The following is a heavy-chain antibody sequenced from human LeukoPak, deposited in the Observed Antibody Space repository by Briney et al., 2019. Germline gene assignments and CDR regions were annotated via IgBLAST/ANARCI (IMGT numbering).Heavy chain of an antibody. V-gene: IGHV4-61*02. Sequence: SQTLSLTCTVSGGSISSGSYYWSWIRQPAGKGLEWIGRIYTSGSTNYNPSLKSRVTISVDTSKNQFSLKLGSVTAADTAVYYCAKDRQQLVGSFDIWGQGTMVTVSS. D-gene: IGHD6-13*01. CDR2: IYTSGST. CDR3: AKDRQQLVGSFDI. CDR1: GGSISSGSYY. J-gene: IGHJ3*02.